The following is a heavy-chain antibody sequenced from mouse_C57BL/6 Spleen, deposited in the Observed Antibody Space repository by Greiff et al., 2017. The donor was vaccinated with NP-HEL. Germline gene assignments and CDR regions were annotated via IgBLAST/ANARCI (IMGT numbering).Heavy chain of an antibody. CDR1: GFSLTSYG. CDR2: IWSGGST. CDR3: AREDGSSYDWYFDV. D-gene: IGHD1-1*01. J-gene: IGHJ1*03. Sequence: VKLMESGPGLVQPSQSLSFTCTVSGFSLTSYGVHWVRQSPGKGLEWLGVIWSGGSTDYNAAFISRLSISKDNSKSQVFFKMNSLQADDTAIYYCAREDGSSYDWYFDVWGTGTTVTVSS. V-gene: IGHV2-2*01.